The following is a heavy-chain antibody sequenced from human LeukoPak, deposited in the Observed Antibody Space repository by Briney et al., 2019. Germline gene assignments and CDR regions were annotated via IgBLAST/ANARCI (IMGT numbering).Heavy chain of an antibody. Sequence: PSETLSLTCTVSGGPIRDFYWSWIRLPPGKGLEWIGYTYHSGSTSYNPSLESRVAISVDMSKSQFSLDLSSVTAADTAIYYCTRHKRWLQFPDAFDVWGQGTLVTVSS. CDR2: TYHSGST. J-gene: IGHJ3*01. V-gene: IGHV4-59*08. D-gene: IGHD5-24*01. CDR1: GGPIRDFY. CDR3: TRHKRWLQFPDAFDV.